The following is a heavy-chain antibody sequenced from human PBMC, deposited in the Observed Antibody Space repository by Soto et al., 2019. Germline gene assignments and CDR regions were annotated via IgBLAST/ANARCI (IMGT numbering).Heavy chain of an antibody. CDR2: ISYDGSNK. CDR1: GFTFSSYA. V-gene: IGHV3-30-3*01. D-gene: IGHD3-22*01. CDR3: ARDRGTMIVGAIYPDY. Sequence: GGSLRLSCAASGFTFSSYAMHWVRQAPGKGLEWVAVISYDGSNKYYADSVKGRFTISRDNSKNTLDLQMNSLRAEDTAVYYCARDRGTMIVGAIYPDYWGQGTLVTVSS. J-gene: IGHJ4*02.